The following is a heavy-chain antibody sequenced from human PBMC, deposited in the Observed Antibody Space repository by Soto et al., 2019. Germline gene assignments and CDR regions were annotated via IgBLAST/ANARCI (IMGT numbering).Heavy chain of an antibody. Sequence: SETLSLTCAVSGGSISSSNWWSWVRQPPGEGLEWIGEIYHSGSTNYNPSLKSRVTISVDKSKNQFSLKLSSVTAADTAVYYCARVERITIFGVVIREGYFDYWGQGTLVTVSS. J-gene: IGHJ4*02. CDR3: ARVERITIFGVVIREGYFDY. D-gene: IGHD3-3*01. CDR1: GGSISSSNW. V-gene: IGHV4-4*02. CDR2: IYHSGST.